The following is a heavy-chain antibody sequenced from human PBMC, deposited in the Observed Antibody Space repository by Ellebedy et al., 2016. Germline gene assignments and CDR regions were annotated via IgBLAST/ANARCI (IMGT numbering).Heavy chain of an antibody. V-gene: IGHV3-74*01. J-gene: IGHJ3*02. CDR1: GSTFSGHW. CDR2: INSDGSST. Sequence: GESLKIPCAASGSTFSGHWMHWVRQAPGKGLVWVSRINSDGSSTGYAASGKGRFTISRDNSKNTLYLQMSSLRAEDTAVYYCVSDGFDIWGQGTRVTVSS. CDR3: VSDGFDI.